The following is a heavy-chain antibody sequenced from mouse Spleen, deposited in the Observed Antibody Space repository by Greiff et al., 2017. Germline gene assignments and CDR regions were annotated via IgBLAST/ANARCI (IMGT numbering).Heavy chain of an antibody. J-gene: IGHJ3*01. CDR1: GFTFSNNW. V-gene: IGHV6-3*01. CDR3: TVDYDAWFAY. Sequence: DVHLVESGGGLVQPGGSMKLSCVVSGFTFSNNWMNWVRQSPEKGLEWVAQIRLKSNNYATHYAESVKGRFTISRDDSKSSVCLQMNNLRAEDTGIYYCTVDYDAWFAYWGQGTLVTVSA. CDR2: IRLKSNNYAT. D-gene: IGHD2-4*01.